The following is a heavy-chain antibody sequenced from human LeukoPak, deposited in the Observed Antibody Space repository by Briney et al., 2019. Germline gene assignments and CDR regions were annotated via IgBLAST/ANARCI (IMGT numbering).Heavy chain of an antibody. CDR2: INHSGST. CDR3: ARIGYYDSSGYSDY. J-gene: IGHJ4*02. D-gene: IGHD3-22*01. Sequence: SETLSLTCAVYGGSFNGYYWSWIRQPPGKGLEWIGEINHSGSTNYNPSLKSRVTISVDTSKNQFSLKLGSVTAADTAVYYCARIGYYDSSGYSDYWGQGTLVTVSS. CDR1: GGSFNGYY. V-gene: IGHV4-34*01.